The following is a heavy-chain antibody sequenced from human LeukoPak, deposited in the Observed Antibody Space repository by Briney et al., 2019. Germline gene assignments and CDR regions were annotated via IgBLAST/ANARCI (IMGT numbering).Heavy chain of an antibody. J-gene: IGHJ2*01. CDR2: INNDGRII. CDR1: GFTFSSYA. Sequence: GWSLRLSCAASGFTFSSYAMSWVCQAPGTGMEWVSHINNDGRIINYAGSGKGRFTISRNNAKNTLYLQMNSLRVEDTAVYYCARGRGWYFDLWGRGTLVTVSS. CDR3: ARGRGWYFDL. D-gene: IGHD3-10*01. V-gene: IGHV3-74*01.